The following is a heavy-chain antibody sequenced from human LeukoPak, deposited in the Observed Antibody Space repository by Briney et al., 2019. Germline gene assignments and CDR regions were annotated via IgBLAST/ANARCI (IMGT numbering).Heavy chain of an antibody. J-gene: IGHJ4*02. CDR3: ARGAVSFDY. D-gene: IGHD2-8*01. V-gene: IGHV4-61*01. Sequence: SETLSLTCTVSGGSISSSSYYWSWIRQPPGKGLEWIGYIYYSGSTNYNPSLKSRVTISVDTSKNQFSPKLSSVTAADTAVYYCARGAVSFDYWGQGTLVTVSS. CDR1: GGSISSSSYY. CDR2: IYYSGST.